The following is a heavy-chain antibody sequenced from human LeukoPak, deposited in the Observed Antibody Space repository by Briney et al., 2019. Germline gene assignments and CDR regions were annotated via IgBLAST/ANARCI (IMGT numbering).Heavy chain of an antibody. CDR3: ARVWGGYYDEGIFDY. V-gene: IGHV1-2*02. CDR2: INPNSGGT. D-gene: IGHD3-22*01. CDR1: GYIFTDYY. J-gene: IGHJ4*02. Sequence: ASVKVSCKASGYIFTDYYMHWVRQAPGQGLEWMGWINPNSGGTNYAQKFQGRVTMTRDTSISTAYMELSRLRSDDTAAYYCARVWGGYYDEGIFDYWGQGTLVTVSS.